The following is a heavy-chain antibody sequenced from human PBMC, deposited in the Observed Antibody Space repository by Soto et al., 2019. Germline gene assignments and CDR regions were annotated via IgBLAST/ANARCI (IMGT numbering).Heavy chain of an antibody. CDR2: INHSGST. V-gene: IGHV4-34*01. CDR3: ARARGDGYEIDY. J-gene: IGHJ4*02. Sequence: SETLSLTCAVYGGSFSGYYWSWIRQPPGKGLEWIGEINHSGSTNYNPSLKSRVTISVDTSKNQFSLKLSSVTAADTAVYYCARARGDGYEIDYWGRGTLVTVSS. CDR1: GGSFSGYY. D-gene: IGHD5-12*01.